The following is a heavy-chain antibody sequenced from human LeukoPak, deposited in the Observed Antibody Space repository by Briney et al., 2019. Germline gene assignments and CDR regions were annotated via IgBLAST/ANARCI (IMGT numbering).Heavy chain of an antibody. J-gene: IGHJ3*02. Sequence: SETLSLTCTVSGGSISSYYWSWIRQPPGKGLEWIGYIYYSGSTNYNPSLKSRVTISVDTSKNQFSLKLSSVTAADTAVYYCARDFGILTGYYNPGDMPIDAFDIWGQGTMVTVSS. CDR1: GGSISSYY. V-gene: IGHV4-59*01. D-gene: IGHD3-9*01. CDR3: ARDFGILTGYYNPGDMPIDAFDI. CDR2: IYYSGST.